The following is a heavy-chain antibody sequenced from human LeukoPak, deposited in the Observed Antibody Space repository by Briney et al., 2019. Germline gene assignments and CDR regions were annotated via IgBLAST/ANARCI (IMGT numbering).Heavy chain of an antibody. CDR3: ARYLRSGWYYFDY. D-gene: IGHD6-19*01. Sequence: GGSLRLSCAASGFTFSSYSMNWVRQAPGKGLEWVSSISGSSSYIYYADSVKGRFTISRDNAKNSLYLQMNSLRAEDTAVYYCARYLRSGWYYFDYWGQGTLVTVSS. CDR2: ISGSSSYI. V-gene: IGHV3-21*01. J-gene: IGHJ4*02. CDR1: GFTFSSYS.